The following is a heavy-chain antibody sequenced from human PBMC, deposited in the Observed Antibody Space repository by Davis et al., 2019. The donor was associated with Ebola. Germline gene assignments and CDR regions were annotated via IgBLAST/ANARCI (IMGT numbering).Heavy chain of an antibody. J-gene: IGHJ4*02. CDR1: GFTFSSYA. V-gene: IGHV3-30*18. CDR3: AKRIPPGTRNDDEFDY. D-gene: IGHD1-1*01. CDR2: ISYDGSNK. Sequence: PGGSLRLSCAASGFTFSSYAMHWVRQAPGKGLEWVAVISYDGSNKYYADSVKGRFTISRDNSKNTLYLQMNSLRAEDTAVYYCAKRIPPGTRNDDEFDYWGQGTLVTVSS.